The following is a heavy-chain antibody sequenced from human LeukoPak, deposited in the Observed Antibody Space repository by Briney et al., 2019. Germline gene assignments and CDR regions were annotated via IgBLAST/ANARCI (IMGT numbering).Heavy chain of an antibody. CDR1: GFTFSDHY. CDR3: ARADSTDGFDL. D-gene: IGHD2-15*01. Sequence: GGSLRLSCAASGFTFSDHYMTWIRQAPGKGLEWVSYIGSSGTTIYYADSVEGRFTISRDNANNSLYLEMSSLRADDSAVYYCARADSTDGFDLWGQGTMVTVSS. V-gene: IGHV3-11*04. CDR2: IGSSGTTI. J-gene: IGHJ3*01.